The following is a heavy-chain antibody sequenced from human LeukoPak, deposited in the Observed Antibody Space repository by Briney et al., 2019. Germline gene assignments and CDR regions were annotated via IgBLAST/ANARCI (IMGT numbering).Heavy chain of an antibody. CDR2: IKQDGSEK. CDR1: GFTFSSYW. J-gene: IGHJ4*02. V-gene: IGHV3-7*04. D-gene: IGHD2-2*01. Sequence: GGSLRLSCAASGFTFSSYWMSWVRQAPGKGLEWVANIKQDGSEKYYVDSVKGRFTISRDNAKNSLYLQMNSLRAGDTAVYYCARGRYCSSTSCYYFDYWGQGTLVTVSS. CDR3: ARGRYCSSTSCYYFDY.